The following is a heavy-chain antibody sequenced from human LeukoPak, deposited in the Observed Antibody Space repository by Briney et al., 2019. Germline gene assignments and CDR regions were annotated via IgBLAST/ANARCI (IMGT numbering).Heavy chain of an antibody. V-gene: IGHV4-59*01. Sequence: SETLSLTCAVYGGSFSGYYWSWIRQPPGKGLEWIGYIYYSGSTNYNPSLKSRVTISVDTSKNQFSLKLSSVTAADTAVYYCARAKVAARPGWFDPWGQGTLVTVSS. CDR3: ARAKVAARPGWFDP. D-gene: IGHD6-6*01. CDR1: GGSFSGYY. J-gene: IGHJ5*02. CDR2: IYYSGST.